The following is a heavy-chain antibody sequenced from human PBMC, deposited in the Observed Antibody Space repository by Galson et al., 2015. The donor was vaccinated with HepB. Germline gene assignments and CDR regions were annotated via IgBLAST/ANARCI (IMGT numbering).Heavy chain of an antibody. J-gene: IGHJ4*02. CDR1: GFIFSSNA. Sequence: SLRLSCAASGFIFSSNAMHWVRQAPGKGLEWVAVVSYDGSKKYYADSVKGRFTISRDNSKNTLYLQMNSLRAEDTAVYYCARDKVVAFFDYWGQGTLVTVSS. V-gene: IGHV3-30-3*01. CDR2: VSYDGSKK. CDR3: ARDKVVAFFDY. D-gene: IGHD2-15*01.